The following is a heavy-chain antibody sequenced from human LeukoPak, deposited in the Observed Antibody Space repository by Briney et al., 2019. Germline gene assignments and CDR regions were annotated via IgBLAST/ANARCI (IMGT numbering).Heavy chain of an antibody. CDR1: GFTFSSYA. D-gene: IGHD3-10*01. J-gene: IGHJ4*02. V-gene: IGHV3-23*01. CDR2: ISGSGGST. CDR3: AKDRPVLLWFGELLVPNFDY. Sequence: GGSLRLSCAASGFTFSSYAMSWVRQAPGKGLEWVSAISGSGGSTYYADSVKGRFTISRDNSKNTLYLQMNSLRAEDTAVYYCAKDRPVLLWFGELLVPNFDYWGQGTLVTVSS.